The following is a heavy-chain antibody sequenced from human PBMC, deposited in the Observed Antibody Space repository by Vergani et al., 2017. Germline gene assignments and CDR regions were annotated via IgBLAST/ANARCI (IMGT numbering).Heavy chain of an antibody. CDR3: ARLVVPAAILDY. Sequence: EVQLVESGGGLVKPGGSLRLSCAASGFTFSSYRMNWVRQAPGKGLEWVSSISSSSSYIYYADSVKGRFTISRDNAKNSLYLQMNSLGAEDTAVYYCARLVVPAAILDYWGQGTLVTVSS. D-gene: IGHD2-2*02. V-gene: IGHV3-21*01. J-gene: IGHJ4*02. CDR2: ISSSSSYI. CDR1: GFTFSSYR.